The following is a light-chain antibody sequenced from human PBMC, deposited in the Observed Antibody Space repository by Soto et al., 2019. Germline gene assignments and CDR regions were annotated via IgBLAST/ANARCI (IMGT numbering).Light chain of an antibody. Sequence: DIVMTQSPLSLPVTPVEPASISCXSSQSLLHSNGYNYLDWYLQKPGQSPQLLIYLGSNRASGVPDRFSGSGSGTDFTLKISRVEAEDVGVYYCMQALQNPITFGQGTRLE. CDR2: LGS. J-gene: IGKJ5*01. V-gene: IGKV2-28*01. CDR3: MQALQNPIT. CDR1: QSLLHSNGYNY.